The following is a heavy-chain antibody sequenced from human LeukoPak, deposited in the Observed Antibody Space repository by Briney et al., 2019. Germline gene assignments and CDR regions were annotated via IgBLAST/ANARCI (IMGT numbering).Heavy chain of an antibody. V-gene: IGHV3-48*01. Sequence: GGSLRLSCAASGFTFSNYNMNWVRQPQGKGLQWVSYISSSSNIIYYADSVKGRFTISRDNAKNSLFLQMNSLSAEDTAVYYCARDFAREFTIDYWGQGTLVTVSS. CDR2: ISSSSNII. CDR1: GFTFSNYN. CDR3: ARDFAREFTIDY. J-gene: IGHJ4*02. D-gene: IGHD3-10*01.